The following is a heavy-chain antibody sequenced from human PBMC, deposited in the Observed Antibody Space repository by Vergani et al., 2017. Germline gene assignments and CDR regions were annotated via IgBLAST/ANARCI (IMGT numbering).Heavy chain of an antibody. V-gene: IGHV4-39*01. D-gene: IGHD1-26*01. CDR3: ARPGSWDTSPLDAFDI. CDR1: GGSISSSSYY. Sequence: QLQLQESGPGLVKPSETLSLTCTVSGGSISSSSYYWGWIRQPPGKGLEWIGSIYYSGSTYYNPSLKSRVTISVDTSKNQFSLKLSSVTAADTAVYYCARPGSWDTSPLDAFDIWGQGTMVTVSS. J-gene: IGHJ3*02. CDR2: IYYSGST.